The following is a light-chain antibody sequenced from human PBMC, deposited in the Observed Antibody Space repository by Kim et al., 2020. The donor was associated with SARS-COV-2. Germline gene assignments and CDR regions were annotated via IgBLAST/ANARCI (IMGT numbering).Light chain of an antibody. Sequence: ASVGDRVTISCRASQDIHNYLAWLQQKPGEAPTVLIYGASTLQSGVPSRFSGSGSGTDFTLTISSLKPEDLATYYCQQFNGYPLTFGGGTKVDIK. CDR3: QQFNGYPLT. J-gene: IGKJ4*01. CDR2: GAS. V-gene: IGKV1-9*01. CDR1: QDIHNY.